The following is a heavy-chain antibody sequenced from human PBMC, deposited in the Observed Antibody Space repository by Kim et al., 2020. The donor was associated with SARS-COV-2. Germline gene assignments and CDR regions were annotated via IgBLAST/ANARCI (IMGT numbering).Heavy chain of an antibody. CDR3: ASGANGAFDN. CDR1: GFTFSTNS. Sequence: GGSLRLSCAASGFTFSTNSMNWVRQAPGKGLEWLASISSSSRFIFHAESVKGRFTISRDNAKNSLHLQMKSLRDDDTAVYYCASGANGAFDNWGQGTLVTVSS. J-gene: IGHJ4*02. V-gene: IGHV3-48*02. CDR2: ISSSSRFI. D-gene: IGHD3-10*01.